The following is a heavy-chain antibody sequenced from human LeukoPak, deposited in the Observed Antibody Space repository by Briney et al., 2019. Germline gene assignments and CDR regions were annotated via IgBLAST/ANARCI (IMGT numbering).Heavy chain of an antibody. J-gene: IGHJ6*02. Sequence: GGSLRLSCAASGFTFSSYAMSWVRQAPGKGLEWVSAISGSGGTTYYADSVKGRFTISRVNSKNTLYLQMNTLRAEDTAVYSCAKDPYSSAGKYYYYYGMDVWGQGTTVTVSS. CDR2: ISGSGGTT. CDR3: AKDPYSSAGKYYYYYGMDV. V-gene: IGHV3-23*01. CDR1: GFTFSSYA. D-gene: IGHD6-25*01.